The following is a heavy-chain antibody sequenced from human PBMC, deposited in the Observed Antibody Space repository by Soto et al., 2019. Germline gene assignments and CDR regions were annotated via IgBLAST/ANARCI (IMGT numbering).Heavy chain of an antibody. CDR1: GFTFSSYS. CDR3: AREFNFGVVITYGMDV. D-gene: IGHD3-22*01. CDR2: ISSSSSTI. V-gene: IGHV3-48*02. J-gene: IGHJ6*02. Sequence: PGWYLRLSCAASGFTFSSYSMNWVRQAPGKGLEWVSYISSSSSTIYYADSVKGRFTISRDNAKNSLYLQMNSLRDEDTAVYYCAREFNFGVVITYGMDVCGQGTTVTVSS.